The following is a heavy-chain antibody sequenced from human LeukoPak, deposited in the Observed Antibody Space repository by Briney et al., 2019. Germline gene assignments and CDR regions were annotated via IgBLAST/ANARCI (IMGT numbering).Heavy chain of an antibody. V-gene: IGHV4-59*01. D-gene: IGHD3-9*01. J-gene: IGHJ3*02. CDR2: IYYSGST. CDR3: ARGGYYDILTGYFGAFDI. Sequence: PSETLSLTCTVSGGSISSYYWSWIRQPPGKGLEWIGYIYYSGSTNYNPSLKSRVTISVDTSKNQFSLELSSVTAADTAVYYCARGGYYDILTGYFGAFDIWGQGTMVTVSS. CDR1: GGSISSYY.